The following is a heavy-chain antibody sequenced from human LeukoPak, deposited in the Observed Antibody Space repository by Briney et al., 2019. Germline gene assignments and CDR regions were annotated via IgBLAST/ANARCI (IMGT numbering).Heavy chain of an antibody. Sequence: SETLSLTCTVSGGSISSYYWSWIRQPAGKGLEWIGRIYTSGSTNYNPSLKSRVTISVDKSKNQFSLKLSSVTAADTAVYYCARAATLTGTSLLYYYYMDVWGKGTTVTVSS. J-gene: IGHJ6*03. D-gene: IGHD1-7*01. CDR1: GGSISSYY. CDR2: IYTSGST. CDR3: ARAATLTGTSLLYYYYMDV. V-gene: IGHV4-4*07.